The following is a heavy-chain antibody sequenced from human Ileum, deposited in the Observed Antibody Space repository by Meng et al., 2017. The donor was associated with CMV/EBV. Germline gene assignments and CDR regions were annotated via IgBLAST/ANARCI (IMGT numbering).Heavy chain of an antibody. J-gene: IGHJ6*02. V-gene: IGHV4-34*01. CDR1: FSGYY. D-gene: IGHD6-6*01. Sequence: FSGYYWSWIRQPPGKGLEWIGEINHSGSTNYNPSLKSRVTISVDTSKNQFSLKLSSVTAADTAVYYCARERVGIAARPYYYYYGMDVWGQGTTVTVSS. CDR3: ARERVGIAARPYYYYYGMDV. CDR2: INHSGST.